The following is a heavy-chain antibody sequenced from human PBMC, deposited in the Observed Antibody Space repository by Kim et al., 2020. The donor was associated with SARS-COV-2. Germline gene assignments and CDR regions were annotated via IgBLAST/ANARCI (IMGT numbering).Heavy chain of an antibody. D-gene: IGHD5-12*01. Sequence: ATYADSVNGRFTISRDNAKNTLFLQLSSLRAEDTALYYCARGGYYHALDVWGQGTTVTVSS. J-gene: IGHJ6*02. CDR3: ARGGYYHALDV. CDR2: A. V-gene: IGHV3-74*01.